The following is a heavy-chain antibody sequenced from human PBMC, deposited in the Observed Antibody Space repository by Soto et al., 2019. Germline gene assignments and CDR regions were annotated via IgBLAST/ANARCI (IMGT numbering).Heavy chain of an antibody. CDR1: GDSITSANW. CDR3: ARARGAIFAVVIRNWFDP. V-gene: IGHV4-4*01. J-gene: IGHJ5*02. Sequence: PSETLSLTCAVSGDSITSANWWSWVRQSPRKGLEWLGEIYHNGSTNYNPSLKSRVAISVGKAKNQFSLQLTSVNAPDTAVYCCARARGAIFAVVIRNWFDPCGQVTLVTVSS. D-gene: IGHD3-3*01. CDR2: IYHNGST.